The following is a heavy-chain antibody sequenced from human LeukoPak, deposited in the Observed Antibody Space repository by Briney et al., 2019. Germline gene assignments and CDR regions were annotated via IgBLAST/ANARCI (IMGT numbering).Heavy chain of an antibody. CDR3: ATIPPPMAGYYYYGMDV. V-gene: IGHV1-2*02. Sequence: ASVKVSCKASGYTFTGYYMHWVRQAPGQGLEWMGWINPNSGGTNYAQKFQGRVTMTRDTSISTAYMELSRLRSDDTAVYYCATIPPPMAGYYYYGMDVWGQGTTVTVSS. J-gene: IGHJ6*02. CDR2: INPNSGGT. D-gene: IGHD6-19*01. CDR1: GYTFTGYY.